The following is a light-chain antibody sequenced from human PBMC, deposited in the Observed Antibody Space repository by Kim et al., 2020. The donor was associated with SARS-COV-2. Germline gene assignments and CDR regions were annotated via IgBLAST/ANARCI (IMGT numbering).Light chain of an antibody. CDR1: QSVSSN. J-gene: IGKJ4*01. CDR2: GAS. Sequence: VSPGERATLSCRASQSVSSNLAWYQQKPGQAPRVIIYGASTRATGIPARFSGSGSGTDFSLTISSLQSEDFAIYYCQQYNNWPLTFGGGTKVDIK. V-gene: IGKV3-15*01. CDR3: QQYNNWPLT.